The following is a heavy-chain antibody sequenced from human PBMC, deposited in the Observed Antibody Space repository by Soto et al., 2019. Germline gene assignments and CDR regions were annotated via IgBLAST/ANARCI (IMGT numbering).Heavy chain of an antibody. CDR1: GFPFSGFA. Sequence: EVQLVESGGGLVQPGGSLTLSWAASGFPFSGFAMHWVRQAAGKGLEWVGRIRSKANRYATAYAASVKGRFTISRDDSKNTAYLQMNSLKTEDTAVYYCTPYPHFDYWGQGTLVTVSS. J-gene: IGHJ4*02. CDR2: IRSKANRYAT. CDR3: TPYPHFDY. V-gene: IGHV3-73*01.